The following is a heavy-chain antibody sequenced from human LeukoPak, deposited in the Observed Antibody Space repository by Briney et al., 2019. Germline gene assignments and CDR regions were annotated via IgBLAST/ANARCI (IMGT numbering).Heavy chain of an antibody. CDR2: INAGNGNT. D-gene: IGHD6-19*01. V-gene: IGHV1-3*01. J-gene: IGHJ4*02. Sequence: ASVKVSCKASGYTFTSYAMHWVRQAPGQRLEWIGWINAGNGNTKYSQKFQGRVTITRDTSASTAYMELSSLRSEDTAVYYCARVRSSGWHDYWGQGTLVTVSS. CDR1: GYTFTSYA. CDR3: ARVRSSGWHDY.